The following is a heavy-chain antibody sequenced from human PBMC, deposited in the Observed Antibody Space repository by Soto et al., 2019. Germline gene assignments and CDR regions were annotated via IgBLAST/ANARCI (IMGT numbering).Heavy chain of an antibody. V-gene: IGHV3-23*01. CDR2: ISGSGGST. CDR3: ARLYYDFWSGYHTPIDY. Sequence: LRLSCAASGFTFSSYAMSWVRQAPGKGLEWVSAISGSGGSTYYADSVKGRFTISRDNSKNTLYLQMNSLRAEDTAVYYCARLYYDFWSGYHTPIDYWGQGTLVTVSS. D-gene: IGHD3-3*01. CDR1: GFTFSSYA. J-gene: IGHJ4*02.